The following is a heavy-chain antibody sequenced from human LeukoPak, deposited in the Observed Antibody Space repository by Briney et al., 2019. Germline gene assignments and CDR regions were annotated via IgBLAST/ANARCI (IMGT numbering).Heavy chain of an antibody. CDR1: GFTFSSYG. J-gene: IGHJ4*02. V-gene: IGHV3-30*18. D-gene: IGHD6-13*01. CDR2: ISYDGSNK. CDR3: AKGFGYSSSWSPDY. Sequence: PGRFLRLSCAASGFTFSSYGMHWVRQAPGKGLEWVAVISYDGSNKYYADSVKGRFTISRDNSKNTLYLQMNSLRAEDTAVYYCAKGFGYSSSWSPDYWGQGTLVTVSS.